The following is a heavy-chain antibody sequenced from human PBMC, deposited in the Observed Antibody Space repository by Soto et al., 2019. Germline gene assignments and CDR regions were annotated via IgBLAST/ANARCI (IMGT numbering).Heavy chain of an antibody. J-gene: IGHJ6*02. D-gene: IGHD4-17*01. CDR3: ARHTWPGGTTYYYGMDV. CDR1: GYSFTSYW. Sequence: PGESLKISCKGSGYSFTSYWIGWVRQMPGKGLEWMGIIYPGDSDTRYSPSFQGQVTISADKSISTAYLQWSSLKASDTAMYYCARHTWPGGTTYYYGMDVWGQGTTVTVSS. CDR2: IYPGDSDT. V-gene: IGHV5-51*01.